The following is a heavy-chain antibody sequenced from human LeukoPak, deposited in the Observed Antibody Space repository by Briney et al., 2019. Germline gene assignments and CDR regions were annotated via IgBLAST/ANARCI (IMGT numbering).Heavy chain of an antibody. V-gene: IGHV1-2*06. CDR3: ARDYAVVNDY. CDR1: GYTFTGYH. CDR2: INPNSGGT. J-gene: IGHJ4*02. D-gene: IGHD6-19*01. Sequence: ASVKVSCKASGYTFTGYHIHWVRQAPGQGLEWMGQINPNSGGTNYAQKFQGRVTMTRDTSISTAYMELSRLRSDDTAVYYCARDYAVVNDYWGQGTLVTVSS.